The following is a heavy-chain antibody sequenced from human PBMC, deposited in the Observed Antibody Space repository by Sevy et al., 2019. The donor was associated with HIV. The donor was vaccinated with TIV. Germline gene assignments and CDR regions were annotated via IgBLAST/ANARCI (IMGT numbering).Heavy chain of an antibody. CDR3: AERTNDVFYYGMDV. J-gene: IGHJ6*02. V-gene: IGHV6-1*01. CDR2: TYYRSKWYN. Sequence: SQTLSLTCAISGDSVSSIRTSWNWIRQSPSRGLEWLGRTYYRSKWYNDYATSVKSRITINADTSKNQVSRQLNSVTPKDTAVYYCAERTNDVFYYGMDVWGQGTTVTVSS. CDR1: GDSVSSIRTS.